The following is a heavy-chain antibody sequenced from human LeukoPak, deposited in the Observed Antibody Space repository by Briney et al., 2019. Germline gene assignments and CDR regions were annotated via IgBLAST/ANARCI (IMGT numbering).Heavy chain of an antibody. CDR3: ARDRREYYYGSGSYYNGRPLDY. CDR2: ISSSNSTI. Sequence: GGCLRLSCAASGFTFSSYSMNWVRQAPGKGLEWVSYISSSNSTIYYADSVKGRFTISRDNAKNSLYLQMNSLRDEDTAVYYCARDRREYYYGSGSYYNGRPLDYWGQGTLFPVSS. J-gene: IGHJ4*02. CDR1: GFTFSSYS. D-gene: IGHD3-10*01. V-gene: IGHV3-48*02.